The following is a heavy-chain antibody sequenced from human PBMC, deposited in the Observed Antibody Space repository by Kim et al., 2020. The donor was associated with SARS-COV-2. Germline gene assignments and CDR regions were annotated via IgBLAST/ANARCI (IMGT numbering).Heavy chain of an antibody. CDR3: ARSVMWRGKIDY. CDR2: IFNNGNT. V-gene: IGHV4-59*01. Sequence: SETLSLTCTVSGGSISSYYWSWIRQPPGKGLEWIGYIFNNGNTNYNPSLKSRVTISVDTSKNHFSLKMNSVTAADTAVYYCARSVMWRGKIDYWGQGTLVTVSS. D-gene: IGHD3-3*01. CDR1: GGSISSYY. J-gene: IGHJ4*02.